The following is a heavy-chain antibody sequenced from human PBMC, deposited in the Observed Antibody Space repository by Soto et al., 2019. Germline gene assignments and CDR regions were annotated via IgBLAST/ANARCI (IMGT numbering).Heavy chain of an antibody. Sequence: TLSLTCTVSCGSIISYYWSWIRQPPGKGLEWIGYXYYSGXTYYNQYLKSXXTISVDTXXNQFYLKLSSVTAADTAVYYCASNSYGYIFYDYWGQGTLVTVSS. CDR2: XYYSGXT. CDR3: ASNSYGYIFYDY. D-gene: IGHD5-18*01. CDR1: CGSIISYY. J-gene: IGHJ4*02. V-gene: IGHV4-30-4*01.